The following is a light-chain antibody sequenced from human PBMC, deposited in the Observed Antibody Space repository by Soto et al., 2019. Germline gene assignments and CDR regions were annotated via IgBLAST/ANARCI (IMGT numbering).Light chain of an antibody. V-gene: IGLV1-40*01. Sequence: VLTQPPSVSGAPGQRVTISCTGSDSSIGAGYDVHWYQQLPGTPPKVLIYGNSNRPSGVPDRFSASKSGTSASLAITGLQAEEEADYYCQSYDNSLTGSYVFGSGTKVTVL. CDR1: DSSIGAGYD. CDR2: GNS. CDR3: QSYDNSLTGSYV. J-gene: IGLJ1*01.